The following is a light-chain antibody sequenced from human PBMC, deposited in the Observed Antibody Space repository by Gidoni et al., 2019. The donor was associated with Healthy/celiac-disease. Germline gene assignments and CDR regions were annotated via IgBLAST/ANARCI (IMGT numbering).Light chain of an antibody. Sequence: SALTQPASVSGSPGQSITISCTGTSSDVGGYNYVSWYQQHPGKAPKLMIYDVSNRPSGVSNRFSGSKSGNTASLTISGLQAEDEADYYCSSYTSSSTQFGGGTKLPVL. CDR3: SSYTSSSTQ. J-gene: IGLJ2*01. CDR2: DVS. CDR1: SSDVGGYNY. V-gene: IGLV2-14*01.